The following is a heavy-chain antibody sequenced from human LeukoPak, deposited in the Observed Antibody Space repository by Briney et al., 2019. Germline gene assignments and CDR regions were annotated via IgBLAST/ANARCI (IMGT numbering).Heavy chain of an antibody. D-gene: IGHD5-12*01. CDR2: ISNDGSNK. CDR3: AKVDIVATIDAGRLVDY. J-gene: IGHJ4*02. CDR1: GFTFSSYG. V-gene: IGHV3-30*18. Sequence: GGSLRLSCAASGFTFSSYGMQWFRQAPDKGLEWVAAISNDGSNKYYADSVRGRFTISRDNSKNTLYLQMNSLRAEDTAVYYCAKVDIVATIDAGRLVDYWGQGTLVTVSS.